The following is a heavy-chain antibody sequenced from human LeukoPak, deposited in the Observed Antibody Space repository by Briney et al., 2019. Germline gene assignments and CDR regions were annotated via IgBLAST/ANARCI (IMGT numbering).Heavy chain of an antibody. CDR3: ATWYYYDSSDYYLADY. J-gene: IGHJ4*02. D-gene: IGHD3-22*01. Sequence: ASVKVSCKVSGYTLTEFSMHWVRQDPGKGLEWMGGFDPEDGETIYAQELQGRVTMTKDTSTDTAYMELSSLRSEDTAVYYCATWYYYDSSDYYLADYWGQGTLVTVSS. CDR1: GYTLTEFS. V-gene: IGHV1-24*01. CDR2: FDPEDGET.